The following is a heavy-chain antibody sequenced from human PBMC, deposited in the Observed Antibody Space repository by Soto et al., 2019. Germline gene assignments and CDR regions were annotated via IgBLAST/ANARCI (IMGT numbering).Heavy chain of an antibody. CDR1: GGSISSGNYY. D-gene: IGHD3-3*01. J-gene: IGHJ6*02. CDR3: ARGLEYYGMDV. V-gene: IGHV4-30-4*01. Sequence: SETLSLTCTVSGGSISSGNYYWSWIRQSPGKGLEWIGYIYSTGSSYYNPSLRSRVSMSVDTSKNQFSLKLSSVTAADTAMYYCARGLEYYGMDVWGQGTTVTVSS. CDR2: IYSTGSS.